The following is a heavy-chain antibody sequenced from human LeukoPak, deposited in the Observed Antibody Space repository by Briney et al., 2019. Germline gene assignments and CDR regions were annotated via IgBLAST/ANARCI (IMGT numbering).Heavy chain of an antibody. CDR3: ARDRSGYDSWIDY. D-gene: IGHD5-12*01. V-gene: IGHV4-38-2*02. CDR1: GYSISSGYY. Sequence: PSETLSLTCTVSGYSISSGYYWGWIRQPPGKGLEWIGSIYHSGSTYYNPSLKSRVTISVDTSKNQFSLKLSSVTAADTAVYYCARDRSGYDSWIDYWGQGTLVTVSS. CDR2: IYHSGST. J-gene: IGHJ4*02.